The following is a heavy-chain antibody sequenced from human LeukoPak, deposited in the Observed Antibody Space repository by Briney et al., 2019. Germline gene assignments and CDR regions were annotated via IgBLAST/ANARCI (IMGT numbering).Heavy chain of an antibody. D-gene: IGHD1-26*01. V-gene: IGHV3-7*03. J-gene: IGHJ4*02. CDR3: TRDYRGTFDY. Sequence: GGSLRLSCVASGFNYNTYWMSWVRQAPGKGLEWVVNIKQDGSEKNYVDSVKGRFTISRDNAKNSLYLQMNSLRAEDTAIYYCTRDYRGTFDYWGQGTLVAVSS. CDR2: IKQDGSEK. CDR1: GFNYNTYW.